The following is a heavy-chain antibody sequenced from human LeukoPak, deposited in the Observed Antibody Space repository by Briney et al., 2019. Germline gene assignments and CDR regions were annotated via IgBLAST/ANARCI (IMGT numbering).Heavy chain of an antibody. CDR3: ARDQEGFDY. J-gene: IGHJ4*02. Sequence: ASVKVSCKVSGYSFTSNYIHWVRQAPGQGLEWMGMIYPRDGSTSYAQRFQDRVTVTRDTSTSTVHMGLSGLRSEDTAVYYCARDQEGFDYWGQGTLVTVSS. V-gene: IGHV1-46*01. CDR2: IYPRDGST. CDR1: GYSFTSNY.